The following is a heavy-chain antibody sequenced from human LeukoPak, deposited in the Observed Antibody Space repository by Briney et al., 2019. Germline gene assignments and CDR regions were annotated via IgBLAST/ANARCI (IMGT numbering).Heavy chain of an antibody. Sequence: WGSLRLSCAASGFTFSSYAMSWVRQAPGKGLEWVSPISGSGGSTYYADYVNGGFTISTDNSKKTLYLQMNSLRAEDTAVYYCAKGGRFLEWLLYDAFDIWGRGTMVTVSS. CDR2: ISGSGGST. V-gene: IGHV3-23*01. J-gene: IGHJ3*02. CDR3: AKGGRFLEWLLYDAFDI. D-gene: IGHD3-3*01. CDR1: GFTFSSYA.